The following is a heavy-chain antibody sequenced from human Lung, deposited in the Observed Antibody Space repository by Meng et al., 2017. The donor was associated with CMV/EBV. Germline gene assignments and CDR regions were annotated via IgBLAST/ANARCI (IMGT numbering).Heavy chain of an antibody. J-gene: IGHJ4*02. D-gene: IGHD1-7*01. CDR1: GFTFSDHY. Sequence: GGSXRLXCTASGFTFSDHYMEWIRQAPGRGLEWIARIRDKDSRYSTEYAASVRGRFTISRDDSKLLFLEMTSLKTEDTAVYYCARTSRRTRDFDYWGQGT. CDR2: IRDKDSRYST. V-gene: IGHV3-72*01. CDR3: ARTSRRTRDFDY.